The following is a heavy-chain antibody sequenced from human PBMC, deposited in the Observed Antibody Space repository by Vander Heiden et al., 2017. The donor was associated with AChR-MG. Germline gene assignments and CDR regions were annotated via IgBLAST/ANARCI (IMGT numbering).Heavy chain of an antibody. V-gene: IGHV1-3*01. CDR3: AKDQGHSSSWNGEQYLYYNMDV. CDR1: GYSFNEYA. Sequence: QVLLVQSGAEVKKPGASVKVSCKASGYSFNEYAMHWVRQAPGQRPEWMGWINAGNDDTKYSQKFQGRVTMTRDTSASIAYMALSSLRSEDTAVYYCAKDQGHSSSWNGEQYLYYNMDVWGQGTTVTVSS. J-gene: IGHJ6*02. D-gene: IGHD1-1*01. CDR2: INAGNDDT.